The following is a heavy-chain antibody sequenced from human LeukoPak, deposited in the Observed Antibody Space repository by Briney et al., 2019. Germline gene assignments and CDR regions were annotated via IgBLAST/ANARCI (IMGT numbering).Heavy chain of an antibody. J-gene: IGHJ4*02. CDR3: ARQIASAGTAGFDF. CDR2: IYSTGST. CDR1: GGSISSYY. Sequence: ETLSLTCTVPGGSISSYYWSWIRQPAGKGLEWIGRIYSTGSTNYNPSLKSRVTMSVDTSKNQFSLRLRSVTAADTAVYYCARQIASAGTAGFDFWGQGALVTVSS. V-gene: IGHV4-4*07. D-gene: IGHD6-13*01.